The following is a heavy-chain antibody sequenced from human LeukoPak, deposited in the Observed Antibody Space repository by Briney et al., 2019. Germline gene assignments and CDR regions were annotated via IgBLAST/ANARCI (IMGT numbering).Heavy chain of an antibody. J-gene: IGHJ4*02. CDR2: ITSRGEST. CDR3: ARDRPNYYGSDGHYYRRDGDY. Sequence: GGSLRLSCAASGFTFSIYAMSWVRQAPGKGLQWVSSITSRGESTWYVDSVKGRFTITRGNSENTLYLQMHSLRAEDTAVYYCARDRPNYYGSDGHYYRRDGDYWGRGTLVSVSS. V-gene: IGHV3-23*01. CDR1: GFTFSIYA. D-gene: IGHD3-22*01.